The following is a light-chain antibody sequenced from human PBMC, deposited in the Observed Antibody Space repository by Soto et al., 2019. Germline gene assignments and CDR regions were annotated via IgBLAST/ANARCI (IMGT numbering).Light chain of an antibody. CDR2: GAS. J-gene: IGKJ4*01. CDR1: QSISNW. Sequence: DLQMTQSPSFVSASVGDRVTITCRASQSISNWLAWYQQKPGKGPKLLIYGASTLQSGVPSRFSGSGSGTDFTLTISSLQPEDFATYFCQQAHSFPLTFGGGTKVEIK. CDR3: QQAHSFPLT. V-gene: IGKV1-12*01.